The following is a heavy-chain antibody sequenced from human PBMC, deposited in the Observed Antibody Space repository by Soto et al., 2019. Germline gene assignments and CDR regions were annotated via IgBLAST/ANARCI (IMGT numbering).Heavy chain of an antibody. J-gene: IGHJ4*02. D-gene: IGHD2-15*01. Sequence: PSETLSLTCTVSGGSISSYYWSWIRQPPGKGLEWIGYIYYSGSTNYNPSLKSRVTISVDTSKNQFSLKLSSVTAADTAVYYCAMTTRGGYCSGGSCYYSHHFDYWGQGTLVTVSS. CDR3: AMTTRGGYCSGGSCYYSHHFDY. CDR2: IYYSGST. V-gene: IGHV4-59*01. CDR1: GGSISSYY.